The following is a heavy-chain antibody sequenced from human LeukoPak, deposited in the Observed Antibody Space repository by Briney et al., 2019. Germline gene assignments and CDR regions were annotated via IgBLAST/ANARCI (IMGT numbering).Heavy chain of an antibody. V-gene: IGHV4-59*08. J-gene: IGHJ4*02. D-gene: IGHD2/OR15-2a*01. CDR1: GGSFSGYY. CDR3: AGHHPRNTVDF. Sequence: SETLSLTCAVYGGSFSGYYRSWIRQPPGKGLEWIAYISDIGSINYNPSLKSRVTISLDTSKNQFSLTLSSVTAADTAVYYCAGHHPRNTVDFWGQGTLATVSS. CDR2: ISDIGSI.